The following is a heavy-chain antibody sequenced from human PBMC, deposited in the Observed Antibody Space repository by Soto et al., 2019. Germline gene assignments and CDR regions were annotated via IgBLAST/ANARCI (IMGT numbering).Heavy chain of an antibody. J-gene: IGHJ4*01. V-gene: IGHV3-48*02. D-gene: IGHD2-21*02. CDR1: GFSFRDHS. CDR3: ARLPKGSVVTG. Sequence: PGGSLRLSCVGSGFSFRDHSMNWVRQPPGKGLQWISYISSSSENIYYADSVKGRFTVSRGNAKNTLFLQMNSLRDDDSAIYYCARLPKGSVVTGWGQGSLVTVSS. CDR2: ISSSSENI.